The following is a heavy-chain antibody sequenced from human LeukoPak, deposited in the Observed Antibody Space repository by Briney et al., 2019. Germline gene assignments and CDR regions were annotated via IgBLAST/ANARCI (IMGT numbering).Heavy chain of an antibody. J-gene: IGHJ4*02. D-gene: IGHD2-15*01. Sequence: SETLSLTCTVSGGSISSSSYYWGWIRQPPGKGLEWIGSIYYSGSTYYNPSLRSRATISVDTSKHQFSLRLSSVTAADTAVYYCARVYCSGGTCSFDYWGQGTLVTVSS. CDR2: IYYSGST. CDR1: GGSISSSSYY. CDR3: ARVYCSGGTCSFDY. V-gene: IGHV4-39*01.